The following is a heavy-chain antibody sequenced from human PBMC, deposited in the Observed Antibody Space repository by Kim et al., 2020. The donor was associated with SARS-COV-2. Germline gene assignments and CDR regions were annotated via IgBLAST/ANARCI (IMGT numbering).Heavy chain of an antibody. CDR2: LHSGGRT. CDR3: ARVGNNYYGPDACDN. D-gene: IGHD3-10*01. CDR1: GFTVSSNY. Sequence: GGSLRLSCAASGFTVSSNYMTWVRQAPGKGLVWVSGLHSGGRTSYADAAKGRFTISRHNYKNTLYLQMISLSTEDTAVYYCARVGNNYYGPDACDNWGQG. J-gene: IGHJ3*02. V-gene: IGHV3-53*04.